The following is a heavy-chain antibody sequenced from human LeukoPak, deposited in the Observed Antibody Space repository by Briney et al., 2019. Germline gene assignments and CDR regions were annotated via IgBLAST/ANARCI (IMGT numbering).Heavy chain of an antibody. D-gene: IGHD2-15*01. CDR2: IKDSRSEK. J-gene: IGHJ4*02. CDR1: GCTFSNYC. CDR3: ARGWGEKGRCRGGTCNNPELDY. V-gene: IGHV3-7*01. Sequence: PGGSLRLSCAASGCTFSNYCMNWVRQAPGRGLEWVANIKDSRSEKYYMDTVKGPFTVTIANPQDSLYLQMNSLRVEDTAVYYCARGWGEKGRCRGGTCNNPELDYWGQGTLVTVSS.